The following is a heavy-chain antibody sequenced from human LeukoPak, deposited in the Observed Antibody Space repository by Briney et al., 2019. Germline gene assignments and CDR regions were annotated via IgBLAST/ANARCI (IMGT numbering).Heavy chain of an antibody. CDR3: ARRRAFKLRYFDY. V-gene: IGHV4-4*07. CDR2: IDTSGST. J-gene: IGHJ4*02. Sequence: SETLSLTCTVSGYSISSGYYWSWIRQPAGKGLEWIGRIDTSGSTNYNPSLKSRVTMSADTSKKQFSLKLRSVTAADTAVYYCARRRAFKLRYFDYWGQGTLVTVSS. CDR1: GYSISSGYY. D-gene: IGHD3-9*01.